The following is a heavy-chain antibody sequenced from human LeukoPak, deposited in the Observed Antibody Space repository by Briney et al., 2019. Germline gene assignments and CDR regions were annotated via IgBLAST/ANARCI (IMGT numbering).Heavy chain of an antibody. CDR2: IYTSGST. CDR1: GGSISSYY. J-gene: IGHJ6*03. V-gene: IGHV4-4*07. CDR3: AXXXXXRPHYYYYYMDV. Sequence: SETLSLTCTVSGGSISSYYWSWIRQPAGKGLEWIGRIYTSGSTNYNPSLKSRVTMSVDTSKNQFSLKLSSVTAADTAVYYCAXXXXXRPHYYYYYMDVWGKGTTVTVSS.